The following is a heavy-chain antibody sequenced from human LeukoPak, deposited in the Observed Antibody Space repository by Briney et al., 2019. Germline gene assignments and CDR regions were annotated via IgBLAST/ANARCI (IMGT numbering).Heavy chain of an antibody. D-gene: IGHD2-2*01. J-gene: IGHJ6*03. CDR1: GYTFTIYD. Sequence: ASVKVSCNSSGYTFTIYDINWERQATAQGLEWMGWMNPNSGNTGYAQTFQGRVTITSNTSISTAYMELSSLSSEDTAVYYCARVFGPAAIKARRKTNYYYYMDVWGKGTTVTVSS. CDR3: ARVFGPAAIKARRKTNYYYYMDV. CDR2: MNPNSGNT. V-gene: IGHV1-8*03.